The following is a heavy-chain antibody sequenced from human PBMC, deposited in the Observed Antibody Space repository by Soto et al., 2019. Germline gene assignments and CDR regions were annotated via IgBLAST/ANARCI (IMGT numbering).Heavy chain of an antibody. Sequence: GGSLRLSCAASGFTFSSYGMHWVRQAPGKGLEWVAVISYDGSNKYYADSVKGRFTISRDNSKNTLYLQMNSLRAEDTAVYYCAKGVEYSSWPPSSYYYYYMDVWGKGTTVTVSS. CDR3: AKGVEYSSWPPSSYYYYYMDV. J-gene: IGHJ6*03. CDR1: GFTFSSYG. D-gene: IGHD6-6*01. CDR2: ISYDGSNK. V-gene: IGHV3-30*18.